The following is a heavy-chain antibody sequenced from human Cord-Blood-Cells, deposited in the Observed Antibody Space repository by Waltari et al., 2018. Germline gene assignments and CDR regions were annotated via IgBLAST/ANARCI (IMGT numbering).Heavy chain of an antibody. CDR2: ISYDGSNK. CDR1: GFTFSCYA. CDR3: ARGGYIAASPDY. J-gene: IGHJ4*02. V-gene: IGHV3-30*04. D-gene: IGHD6-6*01. Sequence: QVQLVESGGGVVQPGRSLRLSCVASGFTFSCYAMHWVRQAPGKGLEWVAVISYDGSNKYYADSVKGRFTISRDNSKNTLYLQMNSLRAEDTAVYYCARGGYIAASPDYWGQGTLVTVSS.